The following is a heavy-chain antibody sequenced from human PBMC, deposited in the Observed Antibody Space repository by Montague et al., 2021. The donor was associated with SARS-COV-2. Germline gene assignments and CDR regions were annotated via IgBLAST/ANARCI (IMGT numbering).Heavy chain of an antibody. V-gene: IGHV2-5*01. J-gene: IGHJ4*02. D-gene: IGHD3-9*01. CDR1: GFSLSTPNVG. CDR2: IYSNDDK. CDR3: AHLIRYYDIFTGIPFDY. Sequence: PALVKPTQTLTLTCTFSGFSLSTPNVGVGWIRQPPGKALEWLALIYSNDDKRYSPSLQSSLTITKDTSKNQVVLPLTNVDPVDTATYYCAHLIRYYDIFTGIPFDYGGKGTQVTVSS.